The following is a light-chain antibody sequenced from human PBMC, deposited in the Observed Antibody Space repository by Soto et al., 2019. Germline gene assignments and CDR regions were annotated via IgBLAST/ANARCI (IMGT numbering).Light chain of an antibody. CDR2: GAS. CDR3: QQSHSAPYT. Sequence: DIQMTQSPSSLSASVGDRVTITCRPSQSISTYLNWYQHKSGKAPNLLIYGASRLQSGVPSRFSGSGSGTDFTLTINSLQPEDFATYYCQQSHSAPYTFGQGTKMEIK. V-gene: IGKV1-39*01. J-gene: IGKJ2*01. CDR1: QSISTY.